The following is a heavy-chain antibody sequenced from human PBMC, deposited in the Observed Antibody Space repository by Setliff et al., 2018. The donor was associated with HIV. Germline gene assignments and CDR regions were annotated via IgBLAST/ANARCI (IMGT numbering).Heavy chain of an antibody. CDR1: GYTFTSYD. J-gene: IGHJ3*02. CDR3: VVPAAVGAPDAFDI. CDR2: MNPNSGNR. Sequence: VKVSCKASGYTFTSYDINWVRRATGQGLEWMGWMNPNSGNRGYAQKFQGRVTMTRITSISTAYMELSSLRSEDTAVYYCVVPAAVGAPDAFDIWGQGTKVTVS. V-gene: IGHV1-8*02. D-gene: IGHD2-15*01.